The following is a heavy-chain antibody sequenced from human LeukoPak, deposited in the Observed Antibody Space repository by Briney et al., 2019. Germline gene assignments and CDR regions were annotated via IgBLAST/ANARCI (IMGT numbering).Heavy chain of an antibody. J-gene: IGHJ4*02. V-gene: IGHV3-43*02. CDR1: GFTFSSYA. CDR2: ISADGGST. CDR3: AKESGKFDY. Sequence: HPGGSLRLSCAASGFTFSSYAMSWVRQAPGKGLEWVSLISADGGSTFSADSVKGRFSISRDNSKNSLYLQMNSLRSEDTAMYYCAKESGKFDYWGQGTLVAVSS.